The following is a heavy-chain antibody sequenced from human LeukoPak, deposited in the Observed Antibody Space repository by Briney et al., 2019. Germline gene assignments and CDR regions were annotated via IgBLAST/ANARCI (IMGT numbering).Heavy chain of an antibody. CDR2: IYHSGST. J-gene: IGHJ5*02. V-gene: IGHV4-38-2*02. Sequence: SETLSLTCTVSGYSISSGYYWGWIRQPPGKGLEWIGSIYHSGSTYYNPSLKSRVTISVDTSKNQFSLKLSSVTAADTAVYYCARERPMTTVDWFDPWGQGTLVTVSS. CDR1: GYSISSGYY. D-gene: IGHD4-23*01. CDR3: ARERPMTTVDWFDP.